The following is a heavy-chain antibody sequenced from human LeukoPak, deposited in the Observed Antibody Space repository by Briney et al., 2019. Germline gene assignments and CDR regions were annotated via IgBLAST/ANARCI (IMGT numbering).Heavy chain of an antibody. J-gene: IGHJ4*02. CDR2: ISYSGST. CDR1: GGSISSGDYY. CDR3: AAQYSGYVRLDY. V-gene: IGHV4-30-4*01. D-gene: IGHD5-12*01. Sequence: SETLSLTCTVSGGSISSGDYYWSWIRQPPGEGLEWIGYISYSGSTYYNSSLKSRVTISVDTSKNQFSLRLSSVTAADTAVYYCAAQYSGYVRLDYWGQGTLVTVSS.